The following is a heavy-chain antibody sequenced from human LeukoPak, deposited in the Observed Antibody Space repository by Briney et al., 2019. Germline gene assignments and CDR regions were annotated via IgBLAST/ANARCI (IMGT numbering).Heavy chain of an antibody. CDR3: ARDLNYYGSGSSEDYYYYMDV. CDR1: GFTFSSYG. V-gene: IGHV3-23*01. Sequence: GGTLRLSCAASGFTFSSYGMSWVRQAPGKGLEWVSAISGSGGSTYYADSVKGRFTISRDNAKNSLYLQMNSLRAEDTAVYYCARDLNYYGSGSSEDYYYYMDVWGKGTTVTISS. D-gene: IGHD3-10*01. CDR2: ISGSGGST. J-gene: IGHJ6*03.